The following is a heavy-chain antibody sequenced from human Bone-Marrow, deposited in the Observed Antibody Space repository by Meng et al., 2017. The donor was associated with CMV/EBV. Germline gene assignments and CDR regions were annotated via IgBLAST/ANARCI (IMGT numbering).Heavy chain of an antibody. Sequence: SETLSLTCTVSGGAISDFFWSWIRQPPGKGLEWIGFTHYTGSTKYNPSLMRRVTLSVDASKNQLSLSLTSVTAADTAVYYCARESAGSGRNNWFDPWGQGTLVTV. V-gene: IGHV4-59*01. D-gene: IGHD3-10*01. CDR2: THYTGST. CDR1: GGAISDFF. CDR3: ARESAGSGRNNWFDP. J-gene: IGHJ5*02.